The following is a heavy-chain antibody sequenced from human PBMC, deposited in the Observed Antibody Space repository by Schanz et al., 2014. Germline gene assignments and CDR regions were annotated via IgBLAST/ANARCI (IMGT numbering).Heavy chain of an antibody. D-gene: IGHD1-1*01. CDR3: ARGTDWNLHY. J-gene: IGHJ4*02. V-gene: IGHV3-33*08. Sequence: VHLVESGGGLVKRGGSLRLSCAASGFTFSDHYMDWVRQAPGKGLEWVAFIWYDGSNKYYADSVKGRFTVSRDSGQNSLYLQMNSLRAGDTAVYYCARGTDWNLHYWGQGALVTVSS. CDR2: IWYDGSNK. CDR1: GFTFSDHY.